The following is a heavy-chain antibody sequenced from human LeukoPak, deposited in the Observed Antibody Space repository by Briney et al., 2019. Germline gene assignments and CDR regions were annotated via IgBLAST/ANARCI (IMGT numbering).Heavy chain of an antibody. Sequence: SETLSLTCTVSGGSISSYYWSWIRQPPGKGLEWIGSIYYSGSTYYNPSLKSRVTISVDTSKNQFSLKLSSVTAADTAVYYCARAQDDFWSGYSPTLNWFDPWGQGTLVTVSS. D-gene: IGHD3-3*01. CDR1: GGSISSYY. CDR3: ARAQDDFWSGYSPTLNWFDP. CDR2: IYYSGST. J-gene: IGHJ5*02. V-gene: IGHV4-59*12.